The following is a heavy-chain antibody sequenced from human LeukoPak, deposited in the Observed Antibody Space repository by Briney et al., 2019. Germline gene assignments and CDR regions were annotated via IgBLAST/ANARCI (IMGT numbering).Heavy chain of an antibody. V-gene: IGHV3-30*02. Sequence: GGSLRLSCAGSGFTFSSYGMHWVRQAPGKGLEWVAFIRYDGSNKYYADSVKGRFTISRDNAKKSLYLQMNSLRAEDTAVYYCARDGPWIQLSSPRAFDIWGQGTMVTVSS. CDR3: ARDGPWIQLSSPRAFDI. CDR2: IRYDGSNK. CDR1: GFTFSSYG. J-gene: IGHJ3*02. D-gene: IGHD5-18*01.